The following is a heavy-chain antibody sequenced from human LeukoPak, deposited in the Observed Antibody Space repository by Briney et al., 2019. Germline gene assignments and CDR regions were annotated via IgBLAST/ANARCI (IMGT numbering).Heavy chain of an antibody. CDR1: GGSISSSSYY. CDR3: ARYSSGWYSQRKHAFDI. D-gene: IGHD6-19*01. Sequence: PSETLSLTCTVSGGSISSSSYYWGWIRQPPGKGLEWIGSIYYSGSTYYNPSLKSRVTISVDTSKNQFSLKLSSVTAADTAVYYCARYSSGWYSQRKHAFDIWGQGTMVTVSS. CDR2: IYYSGST. J-gene: IGHJ3*02. V-gene: IGHV4-39*01.